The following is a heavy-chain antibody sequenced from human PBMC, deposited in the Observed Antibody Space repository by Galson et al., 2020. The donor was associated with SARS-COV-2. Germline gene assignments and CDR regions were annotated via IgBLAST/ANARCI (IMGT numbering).Heavy chain of an antibody. Sequence: ASVKVSCKAFGYTFTDYYMHWVRQAPGQGLEWMGRINPNSGYTDYPQKFQGRVTLTRDTSITTTYMELSSLKSDDTAVYYCARGDYSNGWYATEYWGQGTLVTVSS. CDR3: ARGDYSNGWYATEY. D-gene: IGHD6-19*01. J-gene: IGHJ4*02. CDR1: GYTFTDYY. V-gene: IGHV1-2*06. CDR2: INPNSGYT.